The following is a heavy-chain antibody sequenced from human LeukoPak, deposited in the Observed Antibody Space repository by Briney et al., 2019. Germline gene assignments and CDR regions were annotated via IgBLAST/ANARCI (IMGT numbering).Heavy chain of an antibody. J-gene: IGHJ4*02. D-gene: IGHD3-10*01. CDR2: SNNSGST. Sequence: SETLSLTCAVYGASFSGYYYWIWIRPPPGKVLELIGESNNSGSTKYNPSLKSRVTISVDTSKNQFSLKLSSVTAAETAVYYCASHYGSGFDSWGQGTLVTVSS. CDR3: ASHYGSGFDS. V-gene: IGHV4-34*01. CDR1: GASFSGYYY.